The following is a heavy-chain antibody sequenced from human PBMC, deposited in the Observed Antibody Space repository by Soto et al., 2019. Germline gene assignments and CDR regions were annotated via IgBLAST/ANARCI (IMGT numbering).Heavy chain of an antibody. J-gene: IGHJ5*02. V-gene: IGHV3-23*01. D-gene: IGHD4-17*01. Sequence: EVQLLEAGGGLVQPGGSLRLSCAASGFTFSSYAMSWVRQAPGKGLEWVSAISGSGGSTYYADSVKGRFTISRDNSKNTQYLQMNSLRAEDTAVYYCAKVRRQATTVTNNWFDPWGQGTLVTVSS. CDR3: AKVRRQATTVTNNWFDP. CDR2: ISGSGGST. CDR1: GFTFSSYA.